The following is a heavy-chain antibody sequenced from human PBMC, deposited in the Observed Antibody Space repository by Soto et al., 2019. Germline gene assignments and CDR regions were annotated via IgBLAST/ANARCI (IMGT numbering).Heavy chain of an antibody. V-gene: IGHV1-8*01. Sequence: QVQLVQSGAEVKKPGASVKVSCKASGYTFTSYDINWVRQATGQGLEWMGWMNPNSGDTGYAQKFQGRVTMTMDTSISTAYMEPSSLRSEDTAVYYCARTTLSTVVTPRHFDYWGQGTLVTVSS. CDR1: GYTFTSYD. J-gene: IGHJ4*02. D-gene: IGHD4-17*01. CDR3: ARTTLSTVVTPRHFDY. CDR2: MNPNSGDT.